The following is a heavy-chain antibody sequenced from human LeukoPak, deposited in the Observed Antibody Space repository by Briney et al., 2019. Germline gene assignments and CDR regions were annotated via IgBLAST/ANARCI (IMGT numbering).Heavy chain of an antibody. Sequence: GGSRRLSCAASGFTFSNAWISWVRQAPGKGLEWVGRIKSKTDGGTTDYAAPVKGRFTISRDDSKNTLYLQMNSLKTEDTAVYYCTTLLITIFGVVIIPDYWGQGSLVTVSS. D-gene: IGHD3-3*01. J-gene: IGHJ4*02. V-gene: IGHV3-15*01. CDR1: GFTFSNAW. CDR3: TTLLITIFGVVIIPDY. CDR2: IKSKTDGGTT.